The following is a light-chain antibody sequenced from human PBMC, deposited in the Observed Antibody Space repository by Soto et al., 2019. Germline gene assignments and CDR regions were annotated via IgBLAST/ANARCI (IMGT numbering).Light chain of an antibody. J-gene: IGLJ1*01. CDR1: SSDFGGYNY. CDR2: DVS. V-gene: IGLV2-14*01. CDR3: SSYTSSSTLYV. Sequence: QSALTQPASVSGSPGQSITISCTGTSSDFGGYNYVSWYQQHPGKAPKLMIYDVSNRPSGVSNRFSGSKSGNTASLTISGLQAEDEADYYCSSYTSSSTLYVFGTGTKVIVL.